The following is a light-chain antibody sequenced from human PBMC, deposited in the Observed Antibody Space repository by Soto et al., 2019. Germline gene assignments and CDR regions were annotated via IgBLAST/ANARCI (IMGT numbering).Light chain of an antibody. J-gene: IGKJ4*01. Sequence: ETVLTQSPATLSLSPGETATLSCRASESVDIYLAWYQQKPGQAPRLLIYHASNRATGIPARFSGSGSGTDFTLIINSLEPEDSAVYYCQQRRNWPPLTFGGGTGVEI. CDR1: ESVDIY. CDR3: QQRRNWPPLT. V-gene: IGKV3-11*01. CDR2: HAS.